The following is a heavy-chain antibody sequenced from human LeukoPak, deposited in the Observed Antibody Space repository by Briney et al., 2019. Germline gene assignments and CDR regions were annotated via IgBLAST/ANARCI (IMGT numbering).Heavy chain of an antibody. CDR2: ISSSGSTI. CDR1: GFTFSSYE. V-gene: IGHV3-48*03. D-gene: IGHD6-6*01. Sequence: PGGSLRLSCAVSGFTFSSYEMSWVRQAPGKGLEWVSYISSSGSTIYYADSVKGRFTISRDNAKNSLYLQMNSLRAEDTAVYYCARDRDSSSLQEYYYGMDVWGQGTTVTVSS. CDR3: ARDRDSSSLQEYYYGMDV. J-gene: IGHJ6*02.